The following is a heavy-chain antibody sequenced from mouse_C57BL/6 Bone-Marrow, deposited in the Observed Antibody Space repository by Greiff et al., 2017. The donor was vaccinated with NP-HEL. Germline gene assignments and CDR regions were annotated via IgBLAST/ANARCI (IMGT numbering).Heavy chain of an antibody. J-gene: IGHJ3*01. D-gene: IGHD2-4*01. CDR3: ARSGNYDYLFAY. CDR1: GYTFTSYW. CDR2: LDPSDSYP. Sequence: QVQLQQPGAELVMPGASVKLSCKASGYTFTSYWMHWVKQRPGQGLEWIGELDPSDSYPNYNQKFKGKSTLTVDKSSSTAYMQLSSLTSEDSAVYYCARSGNYDYLFAYWGQGTLVTVSA. V-gene: IGHV1-69*01.